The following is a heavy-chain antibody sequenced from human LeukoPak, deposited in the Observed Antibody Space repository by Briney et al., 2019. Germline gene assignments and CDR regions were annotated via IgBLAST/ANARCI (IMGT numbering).Heavy chain of an antibody. CDR1: GGTFSSYA. V-gene: IGHV1-18*01. Sequence: ASVKVSCKASGGTFSSYAISWVRQAPGQGLEWMGWISAYNGNTNYAQKLQGRVTMTTDTSTSTAYMELRSLRSDDTAVYYCARAHIAAPDYWGQGTLVTVSS. CDR2: ISAYNGNT. J-gene: IGHJ4*02. CDR3: ARAHIAAPDY. D-gene: IGHD6-13*01.